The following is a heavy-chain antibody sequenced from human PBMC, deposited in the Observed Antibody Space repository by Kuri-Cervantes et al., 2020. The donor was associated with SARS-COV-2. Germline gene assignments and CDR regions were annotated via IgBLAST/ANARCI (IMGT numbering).Heavy chain of an antibody. V-gene: IGHV3-48*01. CDR1: GFSFSNSY. D-gene: IGHD5-18*01. CDR2: ISSSSSTI. J-gene: IGHJ3*02. Sequence: GESLKISCTASGFSFSNSYMNWVRQAPGKGLEWVSYISSSSSTIYYADSVKGRSTISRDNAKNSLYLQMNSLRAEDTAVYYCARGFSGYSYGDAFDIWGQGTIVTVSS. CDR3: ARGFSGYSYGDAFDI.